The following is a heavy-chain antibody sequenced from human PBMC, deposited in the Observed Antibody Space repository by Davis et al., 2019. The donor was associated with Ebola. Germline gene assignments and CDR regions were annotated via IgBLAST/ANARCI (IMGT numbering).Heavy chain of an antibody. Sequence: GESLKISCKGSGYSFPSFWLGWVRQMPGKGLEWMGIIYPGDSYTTYSPSFQGQVTISADKSITTAYLQWSSLKASDTALYFCVSPQNWGQGTLITVSS. V-gene: IGHV5-51*01. J-gene: IGHJ1*01. CDR3: VSPQN. CDR2: IYPGDSYT. CDR1: GYSFPSFW.